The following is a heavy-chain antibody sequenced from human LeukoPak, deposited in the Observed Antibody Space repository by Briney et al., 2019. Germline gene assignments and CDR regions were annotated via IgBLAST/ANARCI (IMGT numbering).Heavy chain of an antibody. CDR3: AKDLYYYDSSGYHLPDAFDI. D-gene: IGHD3-22*01. CDR1: GFTFSSSA. Sequence: PGGSLRLSCAASGFTFSSSAMHWVRQAPGKGLEWVAVISVYESHKYYADSVRGRFTLSRDNSKNTLYLQMNSLTTEDTAVYYCAKDLYYYDSSGYHLPDAFDIWGQGTMVTVSS. CDR2: ISVYESHK. J-gene: IGHJ3*02. V-gene: IGHV3-30*18.